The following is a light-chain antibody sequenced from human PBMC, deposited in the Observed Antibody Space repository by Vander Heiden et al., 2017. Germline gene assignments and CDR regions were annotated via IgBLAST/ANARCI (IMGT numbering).Light chain of an antibody. V-gene: IGLV1-44*01. Sequence: QSVLTQPPSASGTPGQRVTISCSGRSSNIGSNTVSWYQHLPGTAPKLLIYSNNQRPSGVPDRFSGSKSGTSASLAISGLQSEDEADYYCAAWDDSLNGVVFGGGTKLTVL. CDR3: AAWDDSLNGVV. CDR1: SSNIGSNT. J-gene: IGLJ2*01. CDR2: SNN.